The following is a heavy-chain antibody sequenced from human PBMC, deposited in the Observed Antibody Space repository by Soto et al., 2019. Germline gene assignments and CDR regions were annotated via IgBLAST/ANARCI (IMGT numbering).Heavy chain of an antibody. D-gene: IGHD5-18*01. J-gene: IGHJ4*02. CDR1: GGSINSGGYC. CDR2: ISYGGST. CDR3: SKGILV. Sequence: QVQLQESGPGLVKPSQTLSLTCTVSGGSINSGGYCWSWIRQHPGKGLDWIGCISYGGSTSYNPSLKSRVTISVDTSKNQFSLKLTSVTAADTAVYYCSKGILVWGQGALITVSS. V-gene: IGHV4-31*03.